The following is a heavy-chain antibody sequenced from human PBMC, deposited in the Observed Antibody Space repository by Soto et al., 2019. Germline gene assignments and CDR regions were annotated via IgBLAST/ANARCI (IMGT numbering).Heavy chain of an antibody. CDR1: GGYSSSVDYC. V-gene: IGHV4-30-4*01. Sequence: FQPLPLPCSVTGGYSSSVDYCWSWIRQKTGKGLEWIGEINYSGSTNYNPSLKSRVTISVDTSKNQFSLKLSSVTAADTAVYYCARGLKRRRFTARDYFDYWGQGTLVTVSS. CDR3: ARGLKRRRFTARDYFDY. CDR2: INYSGST. J-gene: IGHJ4*02. D-gene: IGHD3-10*01.